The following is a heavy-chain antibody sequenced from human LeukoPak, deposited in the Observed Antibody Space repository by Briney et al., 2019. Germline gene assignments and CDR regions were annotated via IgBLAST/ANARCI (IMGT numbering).Heavy chain of an antibody. CDR1: GGSISSSSYY. V-gene: IGHV4-39*01. CDR2: IYYSGST. CDR3: ARPPTGGGSSSPHLDYYYMDV. D-gene: IGHD6-6*01. Sequence: PSETLSLTCTVSGGSISSSSYYWGWIRQPPGKGLEWIGSIYYSGSTYYNPSLKSRVTISVDTSKNQFSLKLSSVTAADTAVYYCARPPTGGGSSSPHLDYYYMDVWGKGTTVTVSS. J-gene: IGHJ6*03.